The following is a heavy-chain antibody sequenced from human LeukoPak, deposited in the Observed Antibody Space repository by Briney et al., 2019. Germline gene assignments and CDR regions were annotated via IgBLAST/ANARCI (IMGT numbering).Heavy chain of an antibody. CDR3: VRRSITMVRGVRYFDY. V-gene: IGHV4-34*01. D-gene: IGHD3-10*01. Sequence: SETLSLTCAVYGGSFSGYYWSWIRHPPGKGLEWIGEINHSGSTNYNPSLKSRVTISVDTSKNQFSLKLSSVTAADTAVYYCVRRSITMVRGVRYFDYWGQGTLVTVSS. J-gene: IGHJ4*02. CDR1: GGSFSGYY. CDR2: INHSGST.